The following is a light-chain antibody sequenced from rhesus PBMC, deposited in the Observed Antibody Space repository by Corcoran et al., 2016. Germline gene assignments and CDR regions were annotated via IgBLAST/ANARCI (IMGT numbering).Light chain of an antibody. V-gene: IGLV1-64*01. CDR1: SSNIGGYG. CDR2: DNN. Sequence: QSVLTQPPSVSGAPGQTVTISCTGSSSNIGGYGVFWYQQLPGTAPKHLIYDNNKRPSGISDRLSCATSGTTASLAIAGLQTEYEADDYCQSYDSSLTAYVFGAGTRLTVL. CDR3: QSYDSSLTAYV. J-gene: IGLJ1*01.